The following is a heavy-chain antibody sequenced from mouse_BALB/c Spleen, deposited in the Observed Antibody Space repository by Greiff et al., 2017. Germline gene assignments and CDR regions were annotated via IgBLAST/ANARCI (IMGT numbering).Heavy chain of an antibody. CDR3: ARGGMTPFAY. V-gene: IGHV1-69*02. Sequence: VQLQQPGAELVKPGAPVKLSCKASGYTFTSYWMNWVKQRPGRGLEWIGRIDPSDSETHYNQKFKDKATLTVDKSSSTAYIQLSSLTSEDSAVYYCARGGMTPFAYWGQGTLVTVSA. CDR2: IDPSDSET. CDR1: GYTFTSYW. D-gene: IGHD2-10*02. J-gene: IGHJ3*01.